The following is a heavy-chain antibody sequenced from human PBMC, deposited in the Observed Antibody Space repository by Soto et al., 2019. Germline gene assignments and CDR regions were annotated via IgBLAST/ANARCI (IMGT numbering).Heavy chain of an antibody. CDR2: ISDSSNTI. D-gene: IGHD3-22*01. Sequence: GSLRLSCAASGFTFSSYGMNWVRQAPGKGLEWVSYISDSSNTIHHADSVKGRFTISRDNAKNSLYLQMNSLRAEDTAVYYCARDDYPYYDDSSGYHFDYWGQGALVTVSS. J-gene: IGHJ4*02. CDR1: GFTFSSYG. CDR3: ARDDYPYYDDSSGYHFDY. V-gene: IGHV3-48*01.